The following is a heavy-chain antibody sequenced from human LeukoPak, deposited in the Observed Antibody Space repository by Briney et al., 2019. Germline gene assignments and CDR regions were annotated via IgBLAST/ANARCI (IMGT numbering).Heavy chain of an antibody. CDR2: ISSSSSTI. CDR1: GFTFSSYS. D-gene: IGHD4-17*01. CDR3: ARECLSGTGDYGGDDAFDI. V-gene: IGHV3-48*02. J-gene: IGHJ3*02. Sequence: GGSLRLSCAASGFTFSSYSMTWVRQAPGKGLEWVSYISSSSSTIYYADSVKGRFTISRDNAKNSLYLQMNSLRDEDTAVYYCARECLSGTGDYGGDDAFDIWGQGTMVTVSS.